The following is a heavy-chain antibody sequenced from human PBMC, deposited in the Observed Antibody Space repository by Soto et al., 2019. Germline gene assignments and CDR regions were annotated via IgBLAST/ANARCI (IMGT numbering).Heavy chain of an antibody. D-gene: IGHD3-10*01. Sequence: QVQLQESGPGLVKPSQTLSLTCTVSGGSISSGGYYWSWIRQHPGKGLEWIGYIYYSGSTYYNPSLKSRVTIAVDAATNLFSLKLSSVTAADTAVYYCARDSVGFVELFEYGMDVWGQGTTVTVSS. J-gene: IGHJ6*02. V-gene: IGHV4-31*03. CDR1: GGSISSGGYY. CDR3: ARDSVGFVELFEYGMDV. CDR2: IYYSGST.